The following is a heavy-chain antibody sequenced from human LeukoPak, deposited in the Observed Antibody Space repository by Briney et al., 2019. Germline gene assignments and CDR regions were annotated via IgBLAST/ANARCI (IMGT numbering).Heavy chain of an antibody. CDR1: GGSISSSSYY. CDR2: IYYSGST. V-gene: IGHV4-39*01. J-gene: IGHJ5*02. D-gene: IGHD6-13*01. Sequence: PSETLSLTCTVSGGSISSSSYYRGWIRQPPGKGLEWIGSIYYSGSTYYNPSLKSRVTISVDTSKNQFSLKLSSVTAADTAVYYCARPFIAAAGNWFDPWGQGTLVTVSS. CDR3: ARPFIAAAGNWFDP.